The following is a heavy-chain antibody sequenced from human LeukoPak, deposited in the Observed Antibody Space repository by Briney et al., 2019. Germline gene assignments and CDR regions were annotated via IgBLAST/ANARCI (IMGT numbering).Heavy chain of an antibody. Sequence: GGSLRLSCAASGFTVSSNYMSWVRQAPGKGLEWVSVIYSGGSTYYADSVKGRFTISRDNSKNTLYLQMNSLRAEDTAVYYCARWGMYYYDSSGFTGWGQGTLVTVSS. J-gene: IGHJ4*02. V-gene: IGHV3-53*01. CDR3: ARWGMYYYDSSGFTG. D-gene: IGHD3-22*01. CDR1: GFTVSSNY. CDR2: IYSGGST.